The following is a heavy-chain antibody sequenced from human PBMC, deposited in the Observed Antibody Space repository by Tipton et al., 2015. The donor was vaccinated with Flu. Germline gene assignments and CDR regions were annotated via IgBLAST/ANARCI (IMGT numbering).Heavy chain of an antibody. CDR3: AKMRELPNNWFDP. CDR1: GASISSSFY. CDR2: IHYSGYT. Sequence: TLSLTCYVSGASISSSFYWNWIRQPPGKGLEWIGYIHYSGYTNYNPSLRSRVSISAVTSKNQISLKLTSATAADTAVYYCAKMRELPNNWFDPWGQGTLVTVPS. J-gene: IGHJ5*02. V-gene: IGHV4-59*12. D-gene: IGHD1-7*01.